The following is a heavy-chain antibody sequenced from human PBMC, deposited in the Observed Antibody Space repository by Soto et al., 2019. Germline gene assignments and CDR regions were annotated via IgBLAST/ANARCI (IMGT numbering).Heavy chain of an antibody. CDR3: AREIAARPFDI. D-gene: IGHD6-6*01. CDR2: ISYDGSNK. J-gene: IGHJ3*02. V-gene: IGHV3-30-3*01. CDR1: GITFSSYA. Sequence: GGSLRLSCAASGITFSSYAIHWVRQAPGKGLEWVAVISYDGSNKYYADSVKGRFTISRDNSKNTLYLQMNSLRAEDTAVYYCAREIAARPFDIWGQGTMVTVSS.